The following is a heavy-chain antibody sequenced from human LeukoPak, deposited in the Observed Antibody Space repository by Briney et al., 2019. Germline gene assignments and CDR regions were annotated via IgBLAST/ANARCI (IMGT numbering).Heavy chain of an antibody. D-gene: IGHD3-22*01. CDR1: GGSISSYY. CDR3: ASYDSSGLFEY. V-gene: IGHV4-4*07. J-gene: IGHJ4*02. Sequence: SETLSLTCTVSGGSISSYYWSWIRQPAGKGLEWIGRIYTSGSTNYNPSLKSRVTMSVDTSKNQFSLRLNSVTAADTAVYYCASYDSSGLFEYWGQGTLVTVSS. CDR2: IYTSGST.